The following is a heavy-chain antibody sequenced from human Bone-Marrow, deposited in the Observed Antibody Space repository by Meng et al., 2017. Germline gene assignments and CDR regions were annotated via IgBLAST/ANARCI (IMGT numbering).Heavy chain of an antibody. D-gene: IGHD6-25*01. CDR1: GYNFPDYY. J-gene: IGHJ4*02. CDR3: ARDEDISAAGKLFGDY. Sequence: QVQLVKSGAEVKKPGASVKVSFKPSGYNFPDYYIHWVRRAPGQGLEWMGRINPKSGDTHYAQKFQARVTMTGDTSISTAYMELSGLRSDDTAMYYCARDEDISAAGKLFGDYWGQGTLVTISS. CDR2: INPKSGDT. V-gene: IGHV1-2*06.